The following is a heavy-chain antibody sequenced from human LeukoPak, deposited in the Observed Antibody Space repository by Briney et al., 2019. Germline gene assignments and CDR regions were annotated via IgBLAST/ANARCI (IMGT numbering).Heavy chain of an antibody. J-gene: IGHJ4*02. CDR2: ISGSGDST. CDR3: ARDRGRYYDSRGFYWGYYFDS. D-gene: IGHD3-22*01. Sequence: GGSLRLSCAASGFTFSTYAVNWVRQAPGRGLEWVSTISGSGDSTYYADSVKGRFTISRDNPKDTLYLQMSSVRVDGTAVYYCARDRGRYYDSRGFYWGYYFDSWGQGILVTVST. V-gene: IGHV3-23*01. CDR1: GFTFSTYA.